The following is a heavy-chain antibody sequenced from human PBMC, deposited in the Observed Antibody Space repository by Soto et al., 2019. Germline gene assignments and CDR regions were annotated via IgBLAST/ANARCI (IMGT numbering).Heavy chain of an antibody. J-gene: IGHJ3*02. V-gene: IGHV3-23*01. CDR1: GFTFSSYA. D-gene: IGHD6-13*01. Sequence: LRLSCAASGFTFSSYAMSWVRQAPGKGLEWVSAISGSGGSTYYADSVRGRFTISRDNSKNTLYLQMSSLRAEDTAVYYCAKVYSSSWYEAFDIWGQGTMVTRLL. CDR2: ISGSGGST. CDR3: AKVYSSSWYEAFDI.